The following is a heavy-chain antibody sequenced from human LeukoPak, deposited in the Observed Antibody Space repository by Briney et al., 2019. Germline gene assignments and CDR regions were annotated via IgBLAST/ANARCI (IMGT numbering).Heavy chain of an antibody. Sequence: PSETLSLTCTVSGGSISSYYWSWIRQPPGKGLEWIGYIYYSGSTNYNPSLKSRVTISVDTSKNQFSLKLSSATAADTAVYYCARVRTTPTYWFDPWGQGTLVTVSS. D-gene: IGHD4-17*01. CDR2: IYYSGST. J-gene: IGHJ5*02. CDR3: ARVRTTPTYWFDP. V-gene: IGHV4-59*01. CDR1: GGSISSYY.